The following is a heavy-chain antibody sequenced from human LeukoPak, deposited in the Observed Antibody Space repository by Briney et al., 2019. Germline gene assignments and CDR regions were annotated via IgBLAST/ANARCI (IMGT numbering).Heavy chain of an antibody. CDR2: ISGSGGST. CDR3: ARALTPRSNSFDY. V-gene: IGHV3-23*01. D-gene: IGHD1-26*01. CDR1: GFTFSSYA. J-gene: IGHJ4*02. Sequence: GGSLRLSCAASGFTFSSYAMSWVRQAPGKGLEWVSSISGSGGSTSYADSVKGRFTISRDSAKSSVLLQMNSLRAEDTALYYCARALTPRSNSFDYWGQGALVTVSS.